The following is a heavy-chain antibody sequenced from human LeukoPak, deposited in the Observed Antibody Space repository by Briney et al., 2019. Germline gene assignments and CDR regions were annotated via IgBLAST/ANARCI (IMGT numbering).Heavy chain of an antibody. D-gene: IGHD2-2*01. CDR2: IYYSGST. CDR1: GGSISSGGYY. CDR3: ARVAREYCSSTSCYWFDP. Sequence: SQTLSLTCTVSGGSISSGGYYWSWIRQHPGKGLEWIGYIYYSGSTYYNPSLKSRVTISVDTSKNQFSLKLSSVTAADTAVYYCARVAREYCSSTSCYWFDPWGQGTLVTVSS. V-gene: IGHV4-31*03. J-gene: IGHJ5*02.